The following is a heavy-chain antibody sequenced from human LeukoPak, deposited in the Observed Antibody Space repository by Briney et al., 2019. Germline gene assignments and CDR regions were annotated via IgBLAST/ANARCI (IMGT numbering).Heavy chain of an antibody. D-gene: IGHD3-22*01. Sequence: SETLSLTCAVYGGSFSGYYWSWIRQPPGEGLEWIGEINHSGSTNYNPSLKSRVTISVDTSKNQFSLKLSSVTAADAAVYYCARAGSYYYDSSGYYFDYWGQGTLVTVSS. J-gene: IGHJ4*02. V-gene: IGHV4-34*01. CDR1: GGSFSGYY. CDR3: ARAGSYYYDSSGYYFDY. CDR2: INHSGST.